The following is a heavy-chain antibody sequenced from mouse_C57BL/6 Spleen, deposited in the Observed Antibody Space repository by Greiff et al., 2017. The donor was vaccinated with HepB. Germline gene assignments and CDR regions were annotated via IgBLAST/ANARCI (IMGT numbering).Heavy chain of an antibody. CDR2: IYPSDSET. CDR3: ARIYYGNFFDY. V-gene: IGHV1-61*01. D-gene: IGHD2-1*01. J-gene: IGHJ2*01. Sequence: VQLQQPGAELVRSGSSVKLSCKASGYTFTSYWMDWVKQRPGQGLEWIGNIYPSDSETHYNQKFKDKATLTVDKSSSTAYMQLSSLTSEDSAVYYCARIYYGNFFDYWGQGTTLTVSS. CDR1: GYTFTSYW.